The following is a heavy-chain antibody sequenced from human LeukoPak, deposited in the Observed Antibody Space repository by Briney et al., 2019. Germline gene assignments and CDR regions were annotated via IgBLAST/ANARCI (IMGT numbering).Heavy chain of an antibody. CDR3: ARIDSSGLSFVDY. D-gene: IGHD3-22*01. CDR2: ISSSSSTI. J-gene: IGHJ4*02. V-gene: IGHV3-11*04. CDR1: GFTFSDYY. Sequence: GGSLRLSCAASGFTFSDYYMSWIRQAPGKGLEWVSYISSSSSTIYYADSVKGRFTISRDNAKNSLYLQMNSLRAEDTAVYYCARIDSSGLSFVDYWGQGTLVTVSP.